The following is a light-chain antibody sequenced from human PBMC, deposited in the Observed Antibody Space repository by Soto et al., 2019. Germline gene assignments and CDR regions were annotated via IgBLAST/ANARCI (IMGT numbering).Light chain of an antibody. CDR2: DAS. Sequence: DIQMTQSPSTLSASVGDRVTITCRASQSISSWLAWYQQKPGKAPKLPIYDASRLESGVPSRFSGSGSGTEFTLTISSLQPDDFATYYCQQYNSYSYTFGQGTKVDIK. CDR3: QQYNSYSYT. CDR1: QSISSW. J-gene: IGKJ2*01. V-gene: IGKV1-5*01.